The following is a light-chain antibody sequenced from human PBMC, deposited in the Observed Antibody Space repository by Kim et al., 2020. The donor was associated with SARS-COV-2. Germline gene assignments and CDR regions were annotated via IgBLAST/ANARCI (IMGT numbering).Light chain of an antibody. CDR3: GAWDDSLSGPV. CDR1: SADNGSDY. Sequence: GARVTISSSRGSADNGSDYVYWYQQQPGAAPKLLVNKKDRRRSGGPDRCSGCKSGAYAALAISGRRSEEEADDYCGAWDDSLSGPVFGGGTQLTVL. V-gene: IGLV1-47*01. J-gene: IGLJ3*02. CDR2: KKD.